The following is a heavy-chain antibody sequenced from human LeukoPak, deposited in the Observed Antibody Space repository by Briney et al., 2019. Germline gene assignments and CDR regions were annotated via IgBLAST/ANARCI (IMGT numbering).Heavy chain of an antibody. V-gene: IGHV4-59*01. Sequence: SETLSLTCTVSGGSISSYFWSWIRQPPGKGLEWIGYIYYSGSTNYNPSLKSRLTISVGMSKNQFSLKLSSVTAADTAVYYCARDLGGPFDYWGQGTLVTVYS. J-gene: IGHJ4*02. CDR2: IYYSGST. CDR1: GGSISSYF. D-gene: IGHD3-16*01. CDR3: ARDLGGPFDY.